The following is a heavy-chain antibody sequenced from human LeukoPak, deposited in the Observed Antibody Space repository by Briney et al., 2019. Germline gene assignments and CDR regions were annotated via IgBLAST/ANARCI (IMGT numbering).Heavy chain of an antibody. CDR3: AKEGSSGSVSPFRFDP. CDR1: GFTFSSYA. Sequence: HPGGSLRLSCAASGFTFSSYAMSWVRQAPGKGLEWVSAISGSGGSTYYADSVKGRFTISRDNSKNTLYLQMNSLRAEDTAVYYCAKEGSSGSVSPFRFDPWGQGTRVTVSS. CDR2: ISGSGGST. V-gene: IGHV3-23*01. J-gene: IGHJ5*02. D-gene: IGHD3-22*01.